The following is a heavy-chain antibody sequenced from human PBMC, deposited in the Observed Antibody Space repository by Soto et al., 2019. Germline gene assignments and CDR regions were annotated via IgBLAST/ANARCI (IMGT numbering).Heavy chain of an antibody. V-gene: IGHV1-3*01. D-gene: IGHD6-13*01. CDR2: INAGNGNT. Sequence: QVQLVQSGAEVKKPGASVKVSCKASGYTFTSYAMHWVRQAPGQRLEWMGWINAGNGNTKYSQKFQGRVTITRDTSASTAYMELISLRSEDTAVYYCARGAAAGTWFDPWGQGTLVTVSS. CDR3: ARGAAAGTWFDP. J-gene: IGHJ5*02. CDR1: GYTFTSYA.